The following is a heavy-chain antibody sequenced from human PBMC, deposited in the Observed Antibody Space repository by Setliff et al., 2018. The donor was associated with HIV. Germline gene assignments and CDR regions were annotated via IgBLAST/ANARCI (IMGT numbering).Heavy chain of an antibody. V-gene: IGHV4-39*07. CDR3: ATCRHRPSNWFDP. Sequence: LSLTCTVSGGASLIGSYYYWGWIRQPPGKGLEWIGSVYNSGITFKNPSLKSRVSISVDRSGNQFSLRLTSVTAADTAVYYCATCRHRPSNWFDPWGQGTVVTVSS. J-gene: IGHJ5*02. CDR2: VYNSGIT. CDR1: GGASLIGSYYY.